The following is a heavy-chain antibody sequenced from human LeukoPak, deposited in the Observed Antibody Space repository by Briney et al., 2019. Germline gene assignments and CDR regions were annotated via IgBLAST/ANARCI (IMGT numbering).Heavy chain of an antibody. CDR2: INHSGST. CDR1: GGSFSGYY. Sequence: SETLSLTCAVYGGSFSGYYWSWIRQPPGKGLEWIGEINHSGSTNYNPSLKSRVTISVDTSKNQFSLKLSSVTAAGTAVYYCARERKTTRIWIAFDIWGQGTMVTVSS. D-gene: IGHD4-17*01. CDR3: ARERKTTRIWIAFDI. V-gene: IGHV4-34*01. J-gene: IGHJ3*02.